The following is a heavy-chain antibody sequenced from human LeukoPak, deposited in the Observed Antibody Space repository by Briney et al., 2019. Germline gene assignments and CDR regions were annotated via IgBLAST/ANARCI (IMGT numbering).Heavy chain of an antibody. D-gene: IGHD5-18*01. Sequence: GESLKISCKGSGYSFTSYWISWVRQMPGKGLEWMGIIYPGDSDTRYSPSFQGQVTISADKSISTAYLQWSSLKASDTAMYYCATRKTDTGIQLWLWDAFDIWGQGTMVTVSS. CDR2: IYPGDSDT. CDR3: ATRKTDTGIQLWLWDAFDI. CDR1: GYSFTSYW. V-gene: IGHV5-51*01. J-gene: IGHJ3*02.